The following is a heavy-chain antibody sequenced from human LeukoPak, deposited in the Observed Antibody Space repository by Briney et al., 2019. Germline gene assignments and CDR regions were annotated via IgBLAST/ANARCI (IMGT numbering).Heavy chain of an antibody. CDR2: ISYDGSNK. D-gene: IGHD6-13*01. CDR1: GFTFSSYG. V-gene: IGHV3-30*18. CDR3: AKGRDSSSWYGSQDY. J-gene: IGHJ4*02. Sequence: PGGSLRLSCAASGFTFSSYGIHWVRQAPGKGLEWVAVISYDGSNKYYVDSVKGRFTISRDNSKNTLYLQMNSLRAEDTAVYYCAKGRDSSSWYGSQDYWGQGTLVTVSS.